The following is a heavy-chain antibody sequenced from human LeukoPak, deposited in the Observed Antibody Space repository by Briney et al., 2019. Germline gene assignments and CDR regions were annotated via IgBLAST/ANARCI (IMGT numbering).Heavy chain of an antibody. D-gene: IGHD3-22*01. CDR1: GFTFSNAS. J-gene: IGHJ5*02. Sequence: GGSLRLSCAVSGFTFSNASMTWVRQAPGQGREWGGRIKSKTDGGTRDCAAPVKGRFTISGDDSTNTLYLQMNSLKTEDTAVYYCTTTYGRNYDSSGYYLWGQGTLVTVSS. V-gene: IGHV3-15*01. CDR3: TTTYGRNYDSSGYYL. CDR2: IKSKTDGGTR.